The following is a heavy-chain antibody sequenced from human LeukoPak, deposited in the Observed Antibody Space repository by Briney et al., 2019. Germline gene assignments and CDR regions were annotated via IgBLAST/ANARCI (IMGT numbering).Heavy chain of an antibody. CDR3: ARHFAYSSSSYFDY. CDR1: GGSISTYY. J-gene: IGHJ4*02. D-gene: IGHD6-6*01. CDR2: IYYSGST. V-gene: IGHV4-59*08. Sequence: SETLSLTCTVSGGSISTYYWSWIRQPPGKGLEWIGYIYYSGSTNYNPSLKSRVTMFEDKSKNQFSLRLYSVTVADTAVYYCARHFAYSSSSYFDYWGQGSLVTVSS.